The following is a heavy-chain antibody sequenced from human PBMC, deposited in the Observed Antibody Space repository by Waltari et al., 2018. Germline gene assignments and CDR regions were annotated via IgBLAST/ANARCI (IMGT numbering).Heavy chain of an antibody. V-gene: IGHV1-18*01. J-gene: IGHJ3*02. CDR3: ARIRYSGGGTCYTDAFDI. Sequence: QVQLVQSAADVKKPGASVKVSCKASGYTFPNYAISWLRHSPGLGLEWMGWVSANNGNLNYAQKFEGRVTLTTDTSTSTAYMDLRSLRSDDTAVYYCARIRYSGGGTCYTDAFDIWGQGTMVTVSS. CDR1: GYTFPNYA. D-gene: IGHD2-15*01. CDR2: VSANNGNL.